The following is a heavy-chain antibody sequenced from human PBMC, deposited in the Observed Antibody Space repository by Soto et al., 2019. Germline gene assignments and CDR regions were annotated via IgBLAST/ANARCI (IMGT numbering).Heavy chain of an antibody. CDR2: ITGSGDYA. D-gene: IGHD4-17*01. J-gene: IGHJ3*02. CDR1: GFTFSIFA. Sequence: PGGSLRLSCAASGFTFSIFAMTWVRQAPGKGLEWVASITGSGDYARYTDSVQGRFTISRDNSKNTLYLQMSSLRTEDTALYYCSRDPNGDYIGAFDNWGQGTMVTVSS. CDR3: SRDPNGDYIGAFDN. V-gene: IGHV3-23*01.